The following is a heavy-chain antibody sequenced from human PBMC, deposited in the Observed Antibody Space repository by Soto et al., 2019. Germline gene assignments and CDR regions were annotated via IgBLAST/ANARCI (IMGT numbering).Heavy chain of an antibody. CDR1: GGSFSGYY. V-gene: IGHV4-34*01. CDR2: INHSGST. CDR3: ARRLRSRYCSGGSCPQGFDY. D-gene: IGHD2-15*01. J-gene: IGHJ4*02. Sequence: SETLSLTCAVYGGSFSGYYWSWIRQPPGKGLEWIGEINHSGSTNYNPSLKSRVTISVDTSKNQFSLKLSPVTAADTAVYYCARRLRSRYCSGGSCPQGFDYWGQGTLVTVSS.